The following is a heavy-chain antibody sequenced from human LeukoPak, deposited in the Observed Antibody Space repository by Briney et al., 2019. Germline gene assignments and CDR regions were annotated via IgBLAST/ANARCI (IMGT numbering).Heavy chain of an antibody. CDR1: GFTVSSNY. D-gene: IGHD2-2*01. Sequence: GGSLRLSCAASGFTVSSNYMSWVRQAPGKGLEWVSAIYTGGSTYYAGSVKGRFTISRDNSKNTLYLQMNSLRAEDTAVYYCARGFLPEVVPAAMMAFDIWGQGTMVTVSS. V-gene: IGHV3-66*01. CDR3: ARGFLPEVVPAAMMAFDI. CDR2: IYTGGST. J-gene: IGHJ3*02.